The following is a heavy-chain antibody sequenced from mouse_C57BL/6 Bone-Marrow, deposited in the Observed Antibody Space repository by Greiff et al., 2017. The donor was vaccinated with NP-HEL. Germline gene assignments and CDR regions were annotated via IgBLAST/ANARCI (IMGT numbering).Heavy chain of an antibody. CDR1: GYTFTSYW. J-gene: IGHJ1*03. D-gene: IGHD1-1*01. Sequence: QVQLQQPGAELVKPGASVKMSCKASGYTFTSYWITWVKQRPGQGLEWIGDIYPGSGSTNYNEKFKSKATLTVDTSSSTAYMQLSSLTSEDSAVYYCARETTVAPYWYFDGWGTGTTVTVSS. CDR3: ARETTVAPYWYFDG. V-gene: IGHV1-55*01. CDR2: IYPGSGST.